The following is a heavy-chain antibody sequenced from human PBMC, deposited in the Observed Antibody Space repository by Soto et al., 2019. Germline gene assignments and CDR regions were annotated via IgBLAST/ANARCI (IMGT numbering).Heavy chain of an antibody. CDR1: GGSISRYS. D-gene: IGHD2-2*01. CDR2: IFYSGST. V-gene: IGHV4-59*01. J-gene: IGHJ3*02. CDR3: ARGGYCTSTSCGGDAFDI. Sequence: SETLSLTCTVSGGSISRYSWSWIRQPPGKGLEWIGYIFYSGSTNYNPSLKSRVTISVDTSKNHFSLKLSSVTAADTAVYYCARGGYCTSTSCGGDAFDIWGQGTMVTVSS.